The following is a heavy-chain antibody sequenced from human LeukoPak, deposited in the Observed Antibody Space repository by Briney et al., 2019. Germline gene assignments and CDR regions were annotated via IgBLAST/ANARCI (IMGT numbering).Heavy chain of an antibody. D-gene: IGHD6-13*01. J-gene: IGHJ3*02. CDR1: GGTLSSYA. Sequence: ASVKVSCKASGGTLSSYAISWVRQAPGQGLEWMGGIIPIFGTANYAQKFQGRVTITADESTSTAYMELSSLRSEDTAVYYCAREAGENGAFDIWGQGTMVTVSS. V-gene: IGHV1-69*01. CDR3: AREAGENGAFDI. CDR2: IIPIFGTA.